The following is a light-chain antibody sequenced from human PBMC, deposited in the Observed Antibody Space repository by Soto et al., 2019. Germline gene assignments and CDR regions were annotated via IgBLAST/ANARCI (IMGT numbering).Light chain of an antibody. Sequence: EIVLTQSPGTLSLSPGERATLSCRASQSVSNSNLAWYQQKPGQAPRLLIYGASSRATGIPDRFSGSGSGTDFTLTISRLEPEDFAVYYCQQYGSSPPYTFGRGTKLEIK. V-gene: IGKV3-20*01. CDR3: QQYGSSPPYT. J-gene: IGKJ2*01. CDR1: QSVSNSN. CDR2: GAS.